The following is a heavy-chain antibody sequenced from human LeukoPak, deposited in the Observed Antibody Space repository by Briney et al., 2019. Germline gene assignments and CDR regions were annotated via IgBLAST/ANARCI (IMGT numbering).Heavy chain of an antibody. CDR1: GGTFSRYA. V-gene: IGHV1-69*01. D-gene: IGHD2-15*01. Sequence: ASVKVSCKASGGTFSRYAISWVRQAPGQGLEWMGGIIPIFGTANYAQKLQGRVTIIADESTSTAYMELSSLRSEDTAVYYCARSPSYCSGGSCYSDHFDYWGQGTLVTVSS. J-gene: IGHJ4*02. CDR3: ARSPSYCSGGSCYSDHFDY. CDR2: IIPIFGTA.